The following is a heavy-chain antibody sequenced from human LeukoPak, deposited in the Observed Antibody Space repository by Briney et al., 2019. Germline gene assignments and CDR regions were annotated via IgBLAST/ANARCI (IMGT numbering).Heavy chain of an antibody. Sequence: ASVKVSCKASGYTFTGYYMHWVRQAPGQGREWMGWINPNSGGTNYAQKFQGRVTMTRDTSISTAYMELSRLRSDDTAVYYCARVPNSYGDSHYWGQGTLVTVSS. CDR3: ARVPNSYGDSHY. J-gene: IGHJ4*02. V-gene: IGHV1-2*02. CDR2: INPNSGGT. D-gene: IGHD4-17*01. CDR1: GYTFTGYY.